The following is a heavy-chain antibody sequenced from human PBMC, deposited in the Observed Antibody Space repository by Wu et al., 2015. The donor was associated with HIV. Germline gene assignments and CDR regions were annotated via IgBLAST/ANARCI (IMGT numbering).Heavy chain of an antibody. Sequence: QVQLVQSGAEVKKPGASVKVSCRTSGYTFTGYYMHWIRQAPGQGLEWMGWINPNTGGNTLFTEKVSGQGHHGPAGHVQINTKPTLNLSSLISDETRXSILLCDRGATIVLNYWGQGTLVTVS. CDR2: INPNTGGN. D-gene: IGHD2/OR15-2a*01. V-gene: IGHV1-2*02. CDR1: GYTFTGYY. CDR3: LCDRGATIVLNY. J-gene: IGHJ4*02.